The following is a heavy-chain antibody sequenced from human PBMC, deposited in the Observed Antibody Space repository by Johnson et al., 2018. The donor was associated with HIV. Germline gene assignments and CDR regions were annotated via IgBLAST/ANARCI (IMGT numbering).Heavy chain of an antibody. CDR1: GFTFSSYG. V-gene: IGHV3-30*03. Sequence: QVQLVESGGGLVQPGGSLRLSCAASGFTFSSYGMHWVRQAPGKGLEWVADISHDESYKYYADSVKGRFTISRDNSKNTLYLQMNSLRAEDTAVYYCAFIEYSSLDAFDIWGQGTMVTVSS. D-gene: IGHD6-6*01. CDR3: AFIEYSSLDAFDI. CDR2: ISHDESYK. J-gene: IGHJ3*02.